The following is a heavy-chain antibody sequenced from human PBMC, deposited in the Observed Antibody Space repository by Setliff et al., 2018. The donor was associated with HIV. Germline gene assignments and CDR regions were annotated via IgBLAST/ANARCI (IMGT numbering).Heavy chain of an antibody. J-gene: IGHJ4*02. CDR1: GLSLSTSGVG. V-gene: IGHV2-5*01. D-gene: IGHD1-1*01. CDR2: IYWNNNK. CDR3: AYSGRQLRGPYFDF. Sequence: GSGPTLVNPTQTLTLTCTFSGLSLSTSGVGVGWIRQSPGKALEWLAFIYWNNNKHYSTSLKSRLTVNKDTSKNRVVFTMTNMDPVDTATYYCAYSGRQLRGPYFDFWGQGTPVTVSS.